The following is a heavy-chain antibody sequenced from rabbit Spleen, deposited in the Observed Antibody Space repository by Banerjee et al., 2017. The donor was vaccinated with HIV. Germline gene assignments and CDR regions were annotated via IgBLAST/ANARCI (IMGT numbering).Heavy chain of an antibody. Sequence: QSLEESGGDLVKPGASLTLTCTASGFSFSNRYYMCWVRQAPGKGLEWVACAYAGSSGSTYSATWAKGRFTISKTSSTTVTLQMTSLTAADTATYFCARDTGTSFSTYGMDLWGPGTLVTVS. J-gene: IGHJ6*01. CDR1: GFSFSNRYY. V-gene: IGHV1S40*01. CDR2: AYAGSSGST. D-gene: IGHD8-1*01. CDR3: ARDTGTSFSTYGMDL.